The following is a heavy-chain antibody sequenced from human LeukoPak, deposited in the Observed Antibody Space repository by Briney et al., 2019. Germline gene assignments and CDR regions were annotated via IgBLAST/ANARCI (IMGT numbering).Heavy chain of an antibody. CDR1: GYTFTSYG. Sequence: GASVKVSCKASGYTFTSYGIGWVRQAPGQGLEWMGWISAYNGNTNYAQKLQGRVTMTTDTSTSTAYMELRSLRSDDTAVYYCAATPPSRDSTSPKAGFDPWGQGTLVTVSS. V-gene: IGHV1-18*01. D-gene: IGHD2-2*01. CDR2: ISAYNGNT. CDR3: AATPPSRDSTSPKAGFDP. J-gene: IGHJ5*02.